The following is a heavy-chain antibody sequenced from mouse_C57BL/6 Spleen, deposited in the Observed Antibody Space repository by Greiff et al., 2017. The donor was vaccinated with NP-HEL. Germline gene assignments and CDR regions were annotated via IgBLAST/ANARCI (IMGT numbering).Heavy chain of an antibody. CDR1: GFTFSDYY. CDR3: ARPGGNYWYFDV. Sequence: EVQVVESGGGLVQPGGSLKLSCAASGFTFSDYYMYWVRQTPEKRLEWVAYISNGGGSTYYLDTVKGRFTISRDNAKNTLYLQMSRLKSEDTAMYYCARPGGNYWYFDVWGTGTTVTVSS. J-gene: IGHJ1*03. CDR2: ISNGGGST. D-gene: IGHD2-1*01. V-gene: IGHV5-12*01.